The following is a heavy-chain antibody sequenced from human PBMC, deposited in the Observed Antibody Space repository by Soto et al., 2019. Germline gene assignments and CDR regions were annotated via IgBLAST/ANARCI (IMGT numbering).Heavy chain of an antibody. V-gene: IGHV4-31*03. J-gene: IGHJ4*02. CDR2: TSNSGST. D-gene: IGHD2-2*01. Sequence: QVQLQESGPGLVKPSQTLSLTCTVSGGSITSIGYYWSWIRQHPGEGLEWIGFTSNSGSTSYNPSLKSRVTISVETSSIQFSLNLKSVTAAEAAVYSCARGGGSTKVDYWGQGTLGTVS. CDR3: ARGGGSTKVDY. CDR1: GGSITSIGYY.